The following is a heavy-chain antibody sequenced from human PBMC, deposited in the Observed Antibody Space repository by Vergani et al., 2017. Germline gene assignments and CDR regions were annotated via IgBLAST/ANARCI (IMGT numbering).Heavy chain of an antibody. CDR3: ARYDFWSGYYSDHFDY. Sequence: QVQLVQSGAEVKKPGASVKVSCKASGYTFTGYYMHWVRQAPGQGLEWMGWINPNRGGTNYAQKFQGRVTMTRDTSISTAYMELSRLRSADTAVYYCARYDFWSGYYSDHFDYWGQGTLVTVSS. V-gene: IGHV1-2*02. J-gene: IGHJ4*02. CDR2: INPNRGGT. CDR1: GYTFTGYY. D-gene: IGHD3-3*01.